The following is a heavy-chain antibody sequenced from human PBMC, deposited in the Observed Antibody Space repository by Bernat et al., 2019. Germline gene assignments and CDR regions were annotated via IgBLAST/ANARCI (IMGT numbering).Heavy chain of an antibody. J-gene: IGHJ4*02. CDR1: GGSISSSSHF. D-gene: IGHD3/OR15-3a*01. CDR3: ARLDFWTGSGASYFDF. V-gene: IGHV4-39*01. CDR2: IYHTGTT. Sequence: QLQLQELGPGLLKATETLSLTCTVSGGSISSSSHFWGWIRQPPGKGLEWIGSIYHTGTTYFNPSLKSRITVSLDTSKNQFSLKLTSVTAADTAIYYCARLDFWTGSGASYFDFWGQGSLVTVSS.